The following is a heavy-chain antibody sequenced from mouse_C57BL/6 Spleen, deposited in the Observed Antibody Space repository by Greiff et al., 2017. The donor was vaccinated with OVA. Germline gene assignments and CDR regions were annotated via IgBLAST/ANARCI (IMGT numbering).Heavy chain of an antibody. CDR2: IDPETGGT. CDR1: GYTFTDYE. V-gene: IGHV1-15*01. CDR3: TRSRAAQATFPN. J-gene: IGHJ2*01. D-gene: IGHD3-2*02. Sequence: QVQLKQSGAELVRPGASVTLSCKASGYTFTDYEMHWVKQTPVHGLAWIGAIDPETGGTAYNQKFKGKAILTADKSSSTAYMDLRSLTSEDSAVYYCTRSRAAQATFPNWGQGTTLTVSS.